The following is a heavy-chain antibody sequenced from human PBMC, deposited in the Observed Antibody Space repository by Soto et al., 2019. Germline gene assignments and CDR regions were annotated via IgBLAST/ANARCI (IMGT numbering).Heavy chain of an antibody. D-gene: IGHD2-2*03. V-gene: IGHV1-8*01. J-gene: IGHJ4*02. CDR1: GYTFTSYD. CDR3: ARVDIVVEAIDY. CDR2: MNPNSGNT. Sequence: APVKVSCKASGYTFTSYDINWVRQATGQGLEWMGWMNPNSGNTGYAQKFQGRVTMTRNTSISTAYMELSSLRSEDTAVYYCARVDIVVEAIDYWGQGTLVTVSS.